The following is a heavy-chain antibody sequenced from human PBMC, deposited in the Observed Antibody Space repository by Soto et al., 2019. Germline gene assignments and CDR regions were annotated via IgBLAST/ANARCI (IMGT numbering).Heavy chain of an antibody. V-gene: IGHV3-30-3*01. D-gene: IGHD4-17*01. Sequence: QVQLVESGGGVVQPGRSLRLSCAASGFTFSSYAMHWVRQAPGKGLEWVAVISYDGSNKYYADSVKGRFTISRDNSKNTLYLQMNSLRAEDTAVYYRARDPWADGDYGGWFDPWGQGTLVTVSS. J-gene: IGHJ5*02. CDR2: ISYDGSNK. CDR1: GFTFSSYA. CDR3: ARDPWADGDYGGWFDP.